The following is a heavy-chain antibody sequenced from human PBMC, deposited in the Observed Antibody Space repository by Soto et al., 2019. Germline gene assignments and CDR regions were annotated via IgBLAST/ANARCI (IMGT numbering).Heavy chain of an antibody. Sequence: SETLSLTCTVSGGSISSYYWSWIRQPPGKGLEWIGYIYYSGSTNYNPSLKSRVTISVDTSKNQFSLKLSSVTAADTAVYYCARDDHDFWSGGRWFDPWGQGTLVTVSS. V-gene: IGHV4-59*01. CDR3: ARDDHDFWSGGRWFDP. D-gene: IGHD3-3*01. CDR2: IYYSGST. CDR1: GGSISSYY. J-gene: IGHJ5*02.